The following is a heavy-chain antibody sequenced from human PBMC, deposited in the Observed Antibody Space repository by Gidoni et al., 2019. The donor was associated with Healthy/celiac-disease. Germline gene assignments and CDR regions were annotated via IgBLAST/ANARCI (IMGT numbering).Heavy chain of an antibody. CDR2: IKQDGSEK. V-gene: IGHV3-7*01. J-gene: IGHJ3*02. CDR3: ARAPVTHEGDAFDI. CDR1: GFTFSSYW. D-gene: IGHD2-21*02. Sequence: EVKLVEPGGGLVEPGGSLRLAWSASGFTFSSYWMSWVRQAPGKGLEWVANIKQDGSEKYYVDSVKGRFTISRDNAKNSLYLQMNSLRAEDTAVYYCARAPVTHEGDAFDIWGQGTMVTVSS.